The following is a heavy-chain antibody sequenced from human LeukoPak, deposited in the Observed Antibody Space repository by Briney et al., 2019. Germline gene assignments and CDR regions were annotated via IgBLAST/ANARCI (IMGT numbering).Heavy chain of an antibody. Sequence: GGSLRLSCAASGFTFSSSAMSWVRQAPGKGLEWVSGIGAGGGSTYYADSAKGRFTISRDNSENTLHLQMNSLRAEDTAIYYCAKASWVSSTDAVRWGQGTLVTVSS. J-gene: IGHJ4*02. D-gene: IGHD3-16*01. CDR1: GFTFSSSA. CDR2: IGAGGGST. CDR3: AKASWVSSTDAVR. V-gene: IGHV3-23*01.